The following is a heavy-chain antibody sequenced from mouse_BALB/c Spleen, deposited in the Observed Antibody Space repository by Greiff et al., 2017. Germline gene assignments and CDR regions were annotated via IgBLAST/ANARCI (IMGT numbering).Heavy chain of an antibody. CDR1: GYTFTSYY. Sequence: QVQLKQSGAELVKPGASVKLSCKASGYTFTSYYMYWVKQRPGQGLEWIGEINPSNGGTNFNEKFKSKATLTVDKSSSTAYMQLSSLTSEDSAVYYCTRGGFFDYWGQGTTLTVSS. CDR2: INPSNGGT. V-gene: IGHV1S81*02. CDR3: TRGGFFDY. J-gene: IGHJ2*01.